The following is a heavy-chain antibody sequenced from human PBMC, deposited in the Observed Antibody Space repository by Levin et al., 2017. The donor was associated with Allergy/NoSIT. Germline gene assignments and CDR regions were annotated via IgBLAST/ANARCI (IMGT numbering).Heavy chain of an antibody. CDR2: ISSDGGST. Sequence: GESLKISCSASGFTFRNYAMHWVRQAPGKGLEYVSAISSDGGSTYYADSVKGRFTISRDNSKNTLSLQMSSLRPEYTAVYFCVKNYYDSSGYYRWFDPWGQGTLVTVSS. CDR3: VKNYYDSSGYYRWFDP. J-gene: IGHJ5*02. CDR1: GFTFRNYA. V-gene: IGHV3-64D*06. D-gene: IGHD3-22*01.